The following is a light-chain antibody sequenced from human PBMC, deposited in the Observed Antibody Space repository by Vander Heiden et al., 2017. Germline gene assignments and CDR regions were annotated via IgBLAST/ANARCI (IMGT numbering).Light chain of an antibody. J-gene: IGLJ2*01. Sequence: QSALTQPPSASGTPGQRVTISCSGSSSNIGRNTVHWYQQLPGKAPKVLMYGINQRPSGVPDRFSGSKSGTTAFLAISGLQSEDEAFYYCAAWDDSLVLFGGGTNLTVL. V-gene: IGLV1-44*01. CDR3: AAWDDSLVL. CDR1: SSNIGRNT. CDR2: GIN.